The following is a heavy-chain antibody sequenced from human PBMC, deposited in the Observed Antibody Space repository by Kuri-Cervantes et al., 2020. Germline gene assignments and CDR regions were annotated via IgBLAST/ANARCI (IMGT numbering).Heavy chain of an antibody. D-gene: IGHD6-13*01. Sequence: SETLSLTCAVSGGSISSGGYSWSWIRQPPGKGLEWIGYIYHSGSTYYNPSLKSRVTISVDTSKNQFSLKLSSVTAADTAVYYCARGYWAAAGYNWFDPWGQGTLVTVSS. CDR1: GGSISSGGYS. CDR3: ARGYWAAAGYNWFDP. J-gene: IGHJ5*02. CDR2: IYHSGST. V-gene: IGHV4-30-2*01.